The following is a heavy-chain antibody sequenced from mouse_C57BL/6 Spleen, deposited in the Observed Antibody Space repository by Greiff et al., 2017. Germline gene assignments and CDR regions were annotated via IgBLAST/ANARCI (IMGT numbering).Heavy chain of an antibody. J-gene: IGHJ2*01. Sequence: EVKVVESGGGLVQSGRSLRLSCATSGFTFSDFYMEWVRQAPGKGLEWIAASRNKANDYTTEYSASVKGRFIVSRDTSQSILYLQMNALRAEDTAIYYCARDARGSSYFDYWGQGTTLTVSS. CDR3: ARDARGSSYFDY. CDR2: SRNKANDYTT. V-gene: IGHV7-1*01. D-gene: IGHD1-1*01. CDR1: GFTFSDFY.